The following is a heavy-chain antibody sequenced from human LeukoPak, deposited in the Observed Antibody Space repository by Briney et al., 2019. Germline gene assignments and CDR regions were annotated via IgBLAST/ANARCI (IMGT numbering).Heavy chain of an antibody. CDR1: GFTFSSYA. D-gene: IGHD3-22*01. CDR2: ISGGGGST. CDR3: AEFGVYYDSSGYFDY. Sequence: GGSLRLSCAASGFTFSSYAMSWVRQAPGKGLEWVAVISGGGGSTYYEDSVKGRFTISRDNSKNTLYLQMNSLRAEDTAVYYCAEFGVYYDSSGYFDYWGQGTLVTVSS. V-gene: IGHV3-23*01. J-gene: IGHJ4*02.